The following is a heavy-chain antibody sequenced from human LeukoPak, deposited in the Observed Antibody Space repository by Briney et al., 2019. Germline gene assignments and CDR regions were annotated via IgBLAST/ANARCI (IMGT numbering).Heavy chain of an antibody. J-gene: IGHJ5*02. CDR2: IYTSGST. CDR1: GGSISSYY. V-gene: IGHV4-4*07. D-gene: IGHD3-9*01. CDR3: ARTWDDILTGYLNWFDP. Sequence: SETLSLTCTVSGGSISSYYWSWIRQPAGKGLEWIGRIYTSGSTNYNPSLKSRVTMSVDTSKNQFSLKLSSVTAADTAVYYCARTWDDILTGYLNWFDPWGQGTLVTVSS.